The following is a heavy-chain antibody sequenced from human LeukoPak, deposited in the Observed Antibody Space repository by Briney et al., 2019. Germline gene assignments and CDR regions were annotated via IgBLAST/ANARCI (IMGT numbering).Heavy chain of an antibody. CDR3: ARGFRNGPFDC. Sequence: GGSLRLSCEASGFTFDDYGMSWVPQPPGKGLEWVSGINRNGGSTDYADSVKGRFTISRDNAKNSHFLQMNSLRVEDTALYYCARGFRNGPFDCWGQGTLVTVSS. J-gene: IGHJ4*02. CDR1: GFTFDDYG. V-gene: IGHV3-20*04. CDR2: INRNGGST. D-gene: IGHD2-8*01.